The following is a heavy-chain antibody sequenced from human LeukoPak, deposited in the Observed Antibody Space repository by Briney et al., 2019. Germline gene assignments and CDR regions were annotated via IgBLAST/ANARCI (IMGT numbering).Heavy chain of an antibody. CDR1: GFTFSTSW. Sequence: GGSLRLSCGASGFTFSTSWMNWVRQAPGKGLEWVSSISSSSSYIYYADSVKGRFTISRDNAKNSLYLQMNSLRAEDTAVYYCARDQYGSGSYSRLDYWGQGTLVTVSS. J-gene: IGHJ4*02. CDR2: ISSSSSYI. V-gene: IGHV3-21*01. CDR3: ARDQYGSGSYSRLDY. D-gene: IGHD3-10*01.